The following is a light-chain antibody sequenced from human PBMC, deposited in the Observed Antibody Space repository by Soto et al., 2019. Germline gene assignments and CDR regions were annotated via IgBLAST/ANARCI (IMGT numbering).Light chain of an antibody. CDR2: AAS. V-gene: IGKV1-12*01. Sequence: TQSPGTLSLSPGEGATLSCRASQSVSSYLAWYQQKPGKAPKLLIYAASTLQSGVPSRFSGSGSGTDFTLTISSLQPEDFATYYCQLANSFPLTFGPGTKVDI. J-gene: IGKJ3*01. CDR1: QSVSSY. CDR3: QLANSFPLT.